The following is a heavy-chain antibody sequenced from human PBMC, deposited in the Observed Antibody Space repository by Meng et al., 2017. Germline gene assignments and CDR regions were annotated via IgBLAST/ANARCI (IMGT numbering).Heavy chain of an antibody. D-gene: IGHD1-26*01. Sequence: ASVKVSCKASGYTFTSYGISWVRQAPGQGLEWMGGFDPEDGETIYAQKFQGRVTMTEDTSTDTAYMELSSLRSEDTAVYYCATMVGGSYFYAFDIWGQGTMVTVSS. V-gene: IGHV1-24*01. CDR3: ATMVGGSYFYAFDI. CDR2: FDPEDGET. CDR1: GYTFTSYG. J-gene: IGHJ3*02.